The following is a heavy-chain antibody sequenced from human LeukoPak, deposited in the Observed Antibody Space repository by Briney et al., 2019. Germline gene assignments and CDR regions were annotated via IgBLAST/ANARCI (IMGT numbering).Heavy chain of an antibody. Sequence: SETLSLTCTVSGGSISSSGYYWGWIRQPPGKGLEWIGSIYYSGNTYYNPSLKSRVTILVDTSKNQFSLRLSSVTAADTAMYYCGRVDYDLTFDLWGQGTLVTVSS. CDR2: IYYSGNT. J-gene: IGHJ4*02. V-gene: IGHV4-39*07. CDR3: GRVDYDLTFDL. D-gene: IGHD3-22*01. CDR1: GGSISSSGYY.